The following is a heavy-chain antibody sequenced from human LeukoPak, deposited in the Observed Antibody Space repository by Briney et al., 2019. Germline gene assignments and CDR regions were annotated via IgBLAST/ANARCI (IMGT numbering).Heavy chain of an antibody. J-gene: IGHJ4*02. D-gene: IGHD2-15*01. CDR2: ISSSSSYI. CDR3: AREIGGGLGPGY. Sequence: GGSLRLSCAASGFTFSSYSMNWVRQVPGKGLEWVSSISSSSSYIYYADSVKGRFTISRDNAKNSLYLQMNSLRAEDTAVYYCAREIGGGLGPGYWGQGTLVTVSS. V-gene: IGHV3-21*01. CDR1: GFTFSSYS.